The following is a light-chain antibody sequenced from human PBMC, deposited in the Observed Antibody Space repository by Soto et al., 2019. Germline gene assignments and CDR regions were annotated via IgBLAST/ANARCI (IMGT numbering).Light chain of an antibody. V-gene: IGKV1-39*01. J-gene: IGKJ2*01. CDR1: QSISVH. Sequence: DIQMTQSPSSLAASVGDTVTITCRASQSISVHLNWYQQKGGKVPKLLIYAASNLYSGVPSRFSCSGSETYFALTISILQLEDFATYYCQQSYITPYTFGQGTKLEIK. CDR2: AAS. CDR3: QQSYITPYT.